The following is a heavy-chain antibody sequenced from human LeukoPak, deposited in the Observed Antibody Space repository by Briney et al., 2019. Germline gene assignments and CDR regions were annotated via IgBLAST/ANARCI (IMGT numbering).Heavy chain of an antibody. CDR3: ARDPGSAFDI. CDR2: IYTSGST. Sequence: TLSLTCTVSGGSISSGSYYWSWIRQPAGKGLEWIGRIYTSGSTNYNPSLKSRVTISVDTSKNQFSLKLSSVTAADTAVYYCARDPGSAFDIWGQGTMVTVSS. J-gene: IGHJ3*02. D-gene: IGHD2-15*01. CDR1: GGSISSGSYY. V-gene: IGHV4-61*02.